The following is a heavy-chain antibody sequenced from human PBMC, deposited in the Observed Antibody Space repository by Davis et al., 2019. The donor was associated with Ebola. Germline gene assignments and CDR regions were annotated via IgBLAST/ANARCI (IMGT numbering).Heavy chain of an antibody. Sequence: GESLKISCAASGFNFNSYGMNWVRQAPGKGLEWVAFIRYDGSNKYYADSVKGRFTISRDNSKNTLYLQMNSLRAEDTAVYYCAKDVLDYSSSSLWFDPWGQGTLVTVSS. J-gene: IGHJ5*02. CDR1: GFNFNSYG. V-gene: IGHV3-30*02. CDR2: IRYDGSNK. CDR3: AKDVLDYSSSSLWFDP. D-gene: IGHD6-6*01.